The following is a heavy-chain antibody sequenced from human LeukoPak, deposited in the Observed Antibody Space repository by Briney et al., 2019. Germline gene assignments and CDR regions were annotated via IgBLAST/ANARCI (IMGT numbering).Heavy chain of an antibody. D-gene: IGHD6-13*01. CDR1: GFTFSSYA. CDR3: AKDRAHKQQLALATDY. CDR2: ISGSGGST. V-gene: IGHV3-23*01. Sequence: PGGSLRLSCAASGFTFSSYAMSWVRQAPEKGLEWVSAISGSGGSTYYADSVKGRFTISRDNSKNTLYLQMNSLRAEDTAVYYCAKDRAHKQQLALATDYWGQGTLVTVSS. J-gene: IGHJ4*02.